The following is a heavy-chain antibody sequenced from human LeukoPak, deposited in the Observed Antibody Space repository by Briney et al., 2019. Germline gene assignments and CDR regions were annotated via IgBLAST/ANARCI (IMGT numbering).Heavy chain of an antibody. CDR1: GGSTSSSSYY. D-gene: IGHD6-19*01. V-gene: IGHV4-39*01. J-gene: IGHJ4*02. CDR2: IYYSGST. CDR3: VCGKYSSGWYAFY. Sequence: KPSETLSLTCTVSGGSTSSSSYYWGWIRQPPGKGLEWIGSIYYSGSTYYNPSLKSRVTISVDTSKNQFSLKLSSVTAADTAVYYCVCGKYSSGWYAFYWGQGTLVTVSS.